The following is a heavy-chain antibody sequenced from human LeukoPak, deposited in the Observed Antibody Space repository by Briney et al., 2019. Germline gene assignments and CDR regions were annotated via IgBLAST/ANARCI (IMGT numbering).Heavy chain of an antibody. CDR2: IYSGGST. D-gene: IGHD5-18*01. Sequence: GGSLRLSCVASGFTVSTNYMSWVRQAPGKGLEWVSVIYSGGSTYYADSVKGRFAISRDNSKNTLYLQMNSLRAEDTAVYYCAKDGRSTAMAQDYWGQGTLVTVSS. CDR1: GFTVSTNY. CDR3: AKDGRSTAMAQDY. J-gene: IGHJ4*02. V-gene: IGHV3-53*01.